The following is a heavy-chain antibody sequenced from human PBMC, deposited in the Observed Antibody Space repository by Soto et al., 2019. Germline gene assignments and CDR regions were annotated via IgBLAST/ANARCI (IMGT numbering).Heavy chain of an antibody. CDR2: IDYSGST. CDR1: GDSISSRGYY. Sequence: QLHMQESGPGPVKPSETLSLTCTVSGDSISSRGYYWPWIRQPPGKGPEWIGNIDYSGSTYYNPALKSRVAFSADTSTNQSSLQVTSVTAADTAVYYCAGHVSVSGFEYYFDQWGQGTLVTVSS. CDR3: AGHVSVSGFEYYFDQ. D-gene: IGHD5-12*01. J-gene: IGHJ4*02. V-gene: IGHV4-39*01.